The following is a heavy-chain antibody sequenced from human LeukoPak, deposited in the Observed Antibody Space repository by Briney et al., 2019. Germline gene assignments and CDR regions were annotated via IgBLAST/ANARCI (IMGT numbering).Heavy chain of an antibody. CDR3: ARARGYSGYGDY. V-gene: IGHV4-39*07. J-gene: IGHJ4*02. D-gene: IGHD5-12*01. CDR2: INHSGST. Sequence: SETLSLTCTVSGDAITSDKYYWGWIRQPPGKGLEWIGEINHSGSTNYNPSLKSRVTISVDTSKNQFSLKLSSVTAADTAVYYCARARGYSGYGDYWGQGTLVTVSS. CDR1: GDAITSDKYY.